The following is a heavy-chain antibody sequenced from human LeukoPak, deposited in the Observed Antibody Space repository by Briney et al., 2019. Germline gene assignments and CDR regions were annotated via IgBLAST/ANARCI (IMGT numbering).Heavy chain of an antibody. CDR3: AREPTITMIVLSPNWFDP. CDR2: IYYTGST. V-gene: IGHV4-59*12. J-gene: IGHJ5*02. CDR1: GGSISTYY. D-gene: IGHD3-22*01. Sequence: PSETLSLTCTVSGGSISTYYWSWIRQPPGKRLEWIGYIYYTGSTNYNPSLKSRVTISLDTSKNQFSLKLTSVTAADTAVYYCAREPTITMIVLSPNWFDPWGQGTLVTVSS.